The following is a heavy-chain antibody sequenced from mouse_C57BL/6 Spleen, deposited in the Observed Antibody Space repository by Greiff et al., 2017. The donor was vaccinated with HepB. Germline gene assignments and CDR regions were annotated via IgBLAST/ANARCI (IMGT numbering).Heavy chain of an antibody. D-gene: IGHD1-1*01. CDR2: IDPENGDT. Sequence: EVHLVESGAELVRPGASVKLSCTASGFNIKDDYMHWVKQRPEQGLEWIGWIDPENGDTEYASKFQGKATITADTSSNTAYLQLSSLTSEDTAVYYCTGYYGSSYGWYFDVWGTGTTVTVSS. J-gene: IGHJ1*03. CDR3: TGYYGSSYGWYFDV. V-gene: IGHV14-4*01. CDR1: GFNIKDDY.